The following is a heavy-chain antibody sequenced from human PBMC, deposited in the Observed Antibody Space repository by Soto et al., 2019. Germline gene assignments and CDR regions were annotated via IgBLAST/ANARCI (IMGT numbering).Heavy chain of an antibody. CDR2: IHVSGKT. Sequence: SETLSLTCTVSGDSINNYYWSWIRQPAGKGLEWIGRIHVSGKTNYNPSLKSRVTMSLDMSKNHFSLGLSSVTAADTAVYYCAGPSRDFWNGYPYYYGMDVWGQGTTVTVSS. V-gene: IGHV4-4*07. D-gene: IGHD3-3*01. J-gene: IGHJ6*02. CDR3: AGPSRDFWNGYPYYYGMDV. CDR1: GDSINNYY.